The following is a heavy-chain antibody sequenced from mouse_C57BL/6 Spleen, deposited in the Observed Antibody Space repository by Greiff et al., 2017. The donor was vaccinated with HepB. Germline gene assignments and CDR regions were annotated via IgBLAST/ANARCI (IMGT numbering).Heavy chain of an antibody. CDR3: ARTATVPWLAY. V-gene: IGHV14-3*01. D-gene: IGHD1-1*01. Sequence: VQLQQSVAELVRPGASVKLSCTASGFTIKNTYMHWVKQRPEQGLEWIGRIDPANGNTKYAPEFQGKANITADTSANTAYLQLSSLTSEDTAISSCARTATVPWLAYWGQGTLVTVSA. J-gene: IGHJ3*01. CDR1: GFTIKNTY. CDR2: IDPANGNT.